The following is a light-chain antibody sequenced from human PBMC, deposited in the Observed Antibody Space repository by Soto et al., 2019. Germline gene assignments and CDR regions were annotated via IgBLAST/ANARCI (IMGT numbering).Light chain of an antibody. CDR1: ASDVGGYNY. CDR2: EVS. V-gene: IGLV2-8*01. Sequence: QSALTQPPSASGSPGQSVTISCTGTASDVGGYNYVSWYQQHPGKAPKLMIYEVSKRPSGVPDRFSGSKSGNTASLTVSGLQAEDEADYYCTSYAVTNGVFGTGTKLTVL. CDR3: TSYAVTNGV. J-gene: IGLJ1*01.